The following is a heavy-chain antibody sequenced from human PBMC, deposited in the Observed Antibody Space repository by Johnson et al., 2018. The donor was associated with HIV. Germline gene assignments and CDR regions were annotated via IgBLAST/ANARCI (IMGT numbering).Heavy chain of an antibody. CDR2: INWNGGST. J-gene: IGHJ3*02. V-gene: IGHV3-20*04. CDR3: ARVLNARPQWALDI. Sequence: MQLEESGGGVVRPGGSLRLSCAATGFTFDEYGMSWVRQAPGKGLEWVSGINWNGGSTGYADSVKGRFTISRDNARNFLYLQMNSVRAEYTALYFCARVLNARPQWALDIWGQGTMVTVSS. CDR1: GFTFDEYG. D-gene: IGHD5-24*01.